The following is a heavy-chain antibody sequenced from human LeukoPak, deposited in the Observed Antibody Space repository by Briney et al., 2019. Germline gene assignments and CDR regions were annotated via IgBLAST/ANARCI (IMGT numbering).Heavy chain of an antibody. J-gene: IGHJ4*02. CDR2: IYSGGST. Sequence: GGSLRLSCAASGFTFSSNYMSWVRQAPGKGLEWVSVIYSGGSTYYADSVKGRFTISRDNSKNTLYLQMNSLRAEDTAVYYCAKAPPYKKYFDYWGQGTLVTVSS. CDR3: AKAPPYKKYFDY. CDR1: GFTFSSNY. V-gene: IGHV3-53*01. D-gene: IGHD1-1*01.